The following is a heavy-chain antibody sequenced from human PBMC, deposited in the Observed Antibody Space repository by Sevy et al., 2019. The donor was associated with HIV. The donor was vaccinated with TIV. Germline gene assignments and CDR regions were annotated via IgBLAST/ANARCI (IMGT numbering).Heavy chain of an antibody. CDR1: AFTFSSYS. CDR2: IISSSSTI. Sequence: GGSLRLSCAASAFTFSSYSMNWVRQAPGKGLEWVSYIISSSSTIYYADSVKGRFTISRDNAKNSLYLQMNSLRDEDTAVYYCARCYYDSSGYCHFDYWGQGTLVTVSS. D-gene: IGHD3-22*01. J-gene: IGHJ4*02. V-gene: IGHV3-48*02. CDR3: ARCYYDSSGYCHFDY.